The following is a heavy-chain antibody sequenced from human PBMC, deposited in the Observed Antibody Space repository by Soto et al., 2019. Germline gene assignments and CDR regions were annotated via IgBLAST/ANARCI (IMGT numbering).Heavy chain of an antibody. CDR2: ISSNGGST. J-gene: IGHJ4*02. Sequence: PGGSLRLSGSVFGFTFSSYAMHWVRQAPGKGLQYVSSISSNGGSTYYADSVKGRFTISRDNSKNTLYLQMSSLRVEDTAVYYCVKDRYVDYWGQGNLVTVSS. CDR3: VKDRYVDY. V-gene: IGHV3-64D*06. CDR1: GFTFSSYA.